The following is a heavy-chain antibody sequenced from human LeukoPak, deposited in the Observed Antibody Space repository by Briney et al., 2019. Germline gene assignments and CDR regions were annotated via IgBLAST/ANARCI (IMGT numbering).Heavy chain of an antibody. Sequence: GGSLRLSCAASGFTFSSYSMNWVRQAPGKWLEWVSSISSSSSYIYYADSVKGRFTISRDNAKNSLYLQMNSLRAEDTAVYYCARDVAGIAAAGAPPPEDWYFDLWGRGTLVTVSS. CDR2: ISSSSSYI. CDR1: GFTFSSYS. D-gene: IGHD6-13*01. CDR3: ARDVAGIAAAGAPPPEDWYFDL. J-gene: IGHJ2*01. V-gene: IGHV3-21*01.